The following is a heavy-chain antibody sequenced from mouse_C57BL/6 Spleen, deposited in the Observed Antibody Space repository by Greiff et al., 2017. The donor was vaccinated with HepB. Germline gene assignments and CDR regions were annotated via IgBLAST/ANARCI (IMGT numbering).Heavy chain of an antibody. J-gene: IGHJ1*03. Sequence: EVQLVESGPELVKPGASVKIPCKASGYTFTDYNMDWVKQSHGKSLEWIGDINPNNGGTIYNQKFKGKATLTVDKSSSTAYMELRSLTSEDTAVYYCAREGFYYGSSGGYFDVWGTGTTVTVSS. CDR1: GYTFTDYN. CDR2: INPNNGGT. D-gene: IGHD1-1*01. V-gene: IGHV1-18*01. CDR3: AREGFYYGSSGGYFDV.